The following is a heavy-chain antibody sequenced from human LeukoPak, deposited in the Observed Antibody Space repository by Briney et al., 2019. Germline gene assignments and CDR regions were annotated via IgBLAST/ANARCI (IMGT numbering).Heavy chain of an antibody. CDR1: GFTFTSSA. Sequence: SVKVSCKASGFTFTSSAMQGVRQARGQRLEWIGWIVVGSGNTNYAQKFQERVTITRDMSTSTAYMELSSLRSEDTAVYYCAAEARGKVTTEIHDYYYYYMDVWGKGTTVAVSS. CDR3: AAEARGKVTTEIHDYYYYYMDV. D-gene: IGHD4-11*01. CDR2: IVVGSGNT. V-gene: IGHV1-58*02. J-gene: IGHJ6*03.